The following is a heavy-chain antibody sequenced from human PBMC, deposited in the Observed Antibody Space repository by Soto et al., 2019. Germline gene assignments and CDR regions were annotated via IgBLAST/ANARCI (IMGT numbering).Heavy chain of an antibody. J-gene: IGHJ6*02. CDR3: AKDRMYYYHGMDF. CDR2: ISYDGSSK. V-gene: IGHV3-30*18. Sequence: QVQLVESGGGVVQPGRSLRLSCAASGFTFSSFGMHWVRQAPGKGLEWVAVISYDGSSKYYADSVKGRFIISRDNSKNTLYLQVNSLRGEDTAVYYCAKDRMYYYHGMDFWGQGTTVTVSS. CDR1: GFTFSSFG.